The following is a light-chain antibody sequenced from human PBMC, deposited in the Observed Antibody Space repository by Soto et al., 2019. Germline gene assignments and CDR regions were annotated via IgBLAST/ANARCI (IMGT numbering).Light chain of an antibody. Sequence: QSVLTQPPSASGSPGQSVTISCTGTSSDVGAYNYVSWYQQHPGNAPKLMIYEVSKRPSGVPDRFSGSKSGNTASLTVSGLQAEDEADYYCSSYTSTSTLYVFGTGTKLTVL. CDR2: EVS. CDR1: SSDVGAYNY. V-gene: IGLV2-8*01. J-gene: IGLJ1*01. CDR3: SSYTSTSTLYV.